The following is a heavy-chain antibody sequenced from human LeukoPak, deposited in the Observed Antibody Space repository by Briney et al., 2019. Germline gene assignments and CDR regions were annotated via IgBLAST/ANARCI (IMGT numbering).Heavy chain of an antibody. J-gene: IGHJ6*03. CDR2: ISSSGSTI. V-gene: IGHV3-48*04. Sequence: GGSLRLSCAASGFTFSSYGMSWVRQAPGKGLEWVSYISSSGSTIYYADSVKGRFTISRDNAKNSLYLQMNSLRAEDTAVYYCAARYSNSWYVPYYYMDVWGKGTTVTVSS. CDR1: GFTFSSYG. D-gene: IGHD6-13*01. CDR3: AARYSNSWYVPYYYMDV.